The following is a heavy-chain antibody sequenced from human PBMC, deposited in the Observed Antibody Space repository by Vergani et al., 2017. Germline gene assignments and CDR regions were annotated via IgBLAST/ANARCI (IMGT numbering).Heavy chain of an antibody. V-gene: IGHV4-34*01. CDR1: GGSFSGYY. D-gene: IGHD1-26*01. Sequence: QVQLQQWGAGLLKPSETLSLTCAVYGGSFSGYYWGWIRQPPGKGLEWIGSIYYSGSTYYNPSLKSRVTISVDTSKNQFSLKLSSVTAADTAVYYCARRSPIVGATGAFDIWGQGTMVTVSS. CDR2: IYYSGST. CDR3: ARRSPIVGATGAFDI. J-gene: IGHJ3*02.